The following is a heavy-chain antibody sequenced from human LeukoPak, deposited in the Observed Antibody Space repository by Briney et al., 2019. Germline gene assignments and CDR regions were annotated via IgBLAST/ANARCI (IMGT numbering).Heavy chain of an antibody. D-gene: IGHD4-17*01. Sequence: SVKVSCEASGGTFSSYAISWVRQAPGQGLEWMGGIIPIFGTANYAQKFQGRVTITTDESTSTAYMELSSLRSEDTAVYYCARNTRYGDYFDYWGQGTLVTVSS. CDR2: IIPIFGTA. J-gene: IGHJ4*02. V-gene: IGHV1-69*05. CDR3: ARNTRYGDYFDY. CDR1: GGTFSSYA.